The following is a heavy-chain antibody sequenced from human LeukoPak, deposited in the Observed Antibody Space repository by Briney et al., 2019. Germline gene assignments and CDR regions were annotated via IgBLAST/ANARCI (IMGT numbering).Heavy chain of an antibody. CDR1: GFTFRRYD. V-gene: IGHV3-13*01. J-gene: IGHJ4*02. CDR2: VGISGDT. D-gene: IGHD6-19*01. Sequence: GGSLRLSCAASGFTFRRYDMHWVRQVTGKGLEWVSAVGISGDTYYAGSVKGRFTISRENAKNSLYLQMNSLTAGDTAVYYCVRGGIQVSGIDEIDYWGQGTLVTVSS. CDR3: VRGGIQVSGIDEIDY.